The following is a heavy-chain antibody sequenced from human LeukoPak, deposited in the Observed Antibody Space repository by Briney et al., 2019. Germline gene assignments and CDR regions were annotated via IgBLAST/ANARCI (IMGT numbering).Heavy chain of an antibody. J-gene: IGHJ4*02. D-gene: IGHD2-2*01. CDR2: IYHSGST. V-gene: IGHV4-38-2*02. CDR3: AREGGYCSSTSCSFDY. Sequence: KPSETLSLTCAVSGYSISSGYYWGWIRQPPGKGLEWIGSIYHSGSTYYNPSLKSRVTISVDTSKNQFSLKLSSVTAADTAVYYCAREGGYCSSTSCSFDYWGQGTLVTASS. CDR1: GYSISSGYY.